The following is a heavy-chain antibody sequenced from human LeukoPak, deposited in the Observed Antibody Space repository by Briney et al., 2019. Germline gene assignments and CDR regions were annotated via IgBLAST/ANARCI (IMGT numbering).Heavy chain of an antibody. J-gene: IGHJ4*02. V-gene: IGHV3-48*02. CDR1: GFTFSTYS. CDR2: ISSSSSTI. Sequence: GGSLRLSCAASGFTFSTYSMNWVRQAPGKGLEWVSYISSSSSTIYYADSVKGRFTISRDNAKNSLYLQMNSLRDEDTAVYYCASGSGYNFGNFDYWGQGTLVTVSS. CDR3: ASGSGYNFGNFDY. D-gene: IGHD5-18*01.